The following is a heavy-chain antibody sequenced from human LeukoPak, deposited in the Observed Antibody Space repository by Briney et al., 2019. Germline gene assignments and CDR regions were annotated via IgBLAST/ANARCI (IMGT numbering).Heavy chain of an antibody. V-gene: IGHV3-23*01. Sequence: GGSLRLSCAASGFTFSSYAMSWVRQAPGKGLEWVSAISGSGGSTYYADSVKGRFTISRDNSKNTLYLQMNSMRAEDTAVYYCAKSRHIVVVVAAIGEWFDPWGQGTLVTVSS. CDR1: GFTFSSYA. J-gene: IGHJ5*02. CDR3: AKSRHIVVVVAAIGEWFDP. D-gene: IGHD2-15*01. CDR2: ISGSGGST.